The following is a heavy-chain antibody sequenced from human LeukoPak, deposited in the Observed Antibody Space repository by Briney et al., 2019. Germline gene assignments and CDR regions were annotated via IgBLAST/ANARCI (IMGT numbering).Heavy chain of an antibody. CDR3: VTGYGSRGHIRPTPFAY. D-gene: IGHD3-10*01. Sequence: GGSLRLSCSASGFTFSSYAMHWVRQAPGKGLEYVSAISSNGGSTYYADSVKGRFTISRDNSKNTLYLQMSSLRAEDTAVYYCVTGYGSRGHIRPTPFAYWGQGTLVTVSS. J-gene: IGHJ4*02. V-gene: IGHV3-64D*06. CDR2: ISSNGGST. CDR1: GFTFSSYA.